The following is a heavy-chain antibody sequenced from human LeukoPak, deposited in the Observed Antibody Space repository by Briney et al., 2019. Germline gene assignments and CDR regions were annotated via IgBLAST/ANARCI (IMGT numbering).Heavy chain of an antibody. CDR1: GLSFSFSSYW. Sequence: PGESLRLSCTASGLSFSFSSYWMHWVRQAPGKGPVWVSLIKSDGSGATYTDSVKGRFTISRDNAKNTVYLQMNSLTAEDTGVYYCATRRASGWLDHWGQGSLVIVSP. CDR2: IKSDGSGA. D-gene: IGHD6-19*01. CDR3: ATRRASGWLDH. J-gene: IGHJ4*02. V-gene: IGHV3-74*01.